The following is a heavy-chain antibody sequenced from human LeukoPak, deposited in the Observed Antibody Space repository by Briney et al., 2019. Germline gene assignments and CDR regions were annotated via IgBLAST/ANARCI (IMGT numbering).Heavy chain of an antibody. CDR1: GGSFSGYY. CDR2: INQSGST. CDR3: ATIRRDHAFDI. Sequence: SETLSLTCAVYGGSFSGYYWSWIRQPPGKGPEWIGEINQSGSTNYNPSLKSRVTISVDTSKNQFSLNLNSVTAADTAVYYCATIRRDHAFDIWGQGTMVTVSS. V-gene: IGHV4-34*01. J-gene: IGHJ3*02. D-gene: IGHD3-10*01.